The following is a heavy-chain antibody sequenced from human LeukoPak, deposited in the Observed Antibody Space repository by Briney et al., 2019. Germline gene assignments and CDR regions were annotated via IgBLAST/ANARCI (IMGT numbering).Heavy chain of an antibody. J-gene: IGHJ4*02. CDR3: ARDRDASTVGLFDL. CDR1: GFTLKNDW. CDR2: IKHDGSEK. V-gene: IGHV3-7*01. Sequence: GGSLRLSCAASGFTLKNDWMSWVRQDPGKGLEWVAKIKHDGSEKQYVDSVKGRFTISRDNAKNSLYLEMNILRAEDTAVYYCARDRDASTVGLFDLWGQGTLVTVSS. D-gene: IGHD2-21*01.